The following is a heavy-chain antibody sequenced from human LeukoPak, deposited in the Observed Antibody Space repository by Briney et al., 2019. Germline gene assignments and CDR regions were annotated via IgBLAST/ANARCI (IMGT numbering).Heavy chain of an antibody. J-gene: IGHJ4*02. CDR1: GLTFSSSG. Sequence: GGSLRLSCTAYGLTFSSSGMHWVRQAPGKGLDWVSLINHDGTNTFYADSVKGRFTISRDNSQNTLYLQMNSLRGEDTAVYYCTNFDYWGQGTLVTVSS. CDR3: TNFDY. CDR2: INHDGTNT. V-gene: IGHV3-30*02.